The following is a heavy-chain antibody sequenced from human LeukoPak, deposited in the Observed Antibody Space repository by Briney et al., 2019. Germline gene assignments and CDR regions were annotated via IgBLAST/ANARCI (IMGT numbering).Heavy chain of an antibody. D-gene: IGHD3-22*01. CDR3: ARVAYSSGYYYFDY. CDR1: GASISSYY. J-gene: IGHJ4*02. V-gene: IGHV4-59*08. Sequence: SETLSLTCTVSGASISSYYWSWIRQPPGKGLEWIGDIYYSGSTNSNPSLKSRVTISVDTSRNQFSLKLSPVTAADTAVHYCARVAYSSGYYYFDYWGQGTLVTVSS. CDR2: IYYSGST.